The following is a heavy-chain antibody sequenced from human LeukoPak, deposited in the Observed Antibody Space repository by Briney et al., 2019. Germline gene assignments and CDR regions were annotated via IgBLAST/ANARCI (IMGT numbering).Heavy chain of an antibody. D-gene: IGHD2-2*01. Sequence: GSSVKVSCKASGGTFSSYAISWVRQAPGQGLEWMGGITPIFGTANYAQKFQGRVTITADKSTSTAYMELSSLRSEDTAVYYCARGSGDIVVVPAALSRITDWYFDLWGRGTLVTVSS. V-gene: IGHV1-69*06. J-gene: IGHJ2*01. CDR2: ITPIFGTA. CDR1: GGTFSSYA. CDR3: ARGSGDIVVVPAALSRITDWYFDL.